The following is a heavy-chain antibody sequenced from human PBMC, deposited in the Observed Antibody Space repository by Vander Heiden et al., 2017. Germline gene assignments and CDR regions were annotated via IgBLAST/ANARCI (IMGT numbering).Heavy chain of an antibody. D-gene: IGHD3-16*01. CDR1: GFTFSGSA. J-gene: IGHJ4*02. V-gene: IGHV3-23*03. CDR2: ILSGSVDT. Sequence: EVQLLQSGGGLVQPGGSLKLPCAASGFTFSGSAMYWVRQAPGKGLEWFSIILSGSVDTYYADSVKGRFIVSRDDSKNTLYLQMNGLRAEDTAVYYCAKDRVRGDGFYEVDYWGQGTLVTVSS. CDR3: AKDRVRGDGFYEVDY.